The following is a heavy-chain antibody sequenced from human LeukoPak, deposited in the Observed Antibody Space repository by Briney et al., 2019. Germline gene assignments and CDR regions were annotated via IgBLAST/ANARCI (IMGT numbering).Heavy chain of an antibody. V-gene: IGHV3-30*04. D-gene: IGHD2-2*01. CDR2: ISYDGRNK. Sequence: GGSLRLSCAASGFTFSSYAMHWVRQAPGKGLEWVAVISYDGRNKYYADSVKGRFTISRDNSKNTLYLQMNSLRAEDTAVYYCARDLNPKTGYCSSTSCYYSALDVWGKGTTVTVSS. CDR3: ARDLNPKTGYCSSTSCYYSALDV. CDR1: GFTFSSYA. J-gene: IGHJ6*04.